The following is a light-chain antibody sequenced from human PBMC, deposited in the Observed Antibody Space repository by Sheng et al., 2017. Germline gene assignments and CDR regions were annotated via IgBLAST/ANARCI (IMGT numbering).Light chain of an antibody. Sequence: QSALTQPASVSGSPGQSITISCTGTSSDVGGYNYVSWYQQHPGKAPRLLIYDVSDRPSGVSNRFSASKSGNTASLTISGLQAEDEANYYCSSYTTRSTLIFGGGTKVTVL. CDR1: SSDVGGYNY. CDR3: SSYTTRSTLI. J-gene: IGLJ2*01. CDR2: DVS. V-gene: IGLV2-14*03.